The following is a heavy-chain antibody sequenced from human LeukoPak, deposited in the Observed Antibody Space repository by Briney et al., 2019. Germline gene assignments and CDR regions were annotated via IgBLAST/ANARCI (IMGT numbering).Heavy chain of an antibody. D-gene: IGHD4-23*01. CDR2: TYHSGST. V-gene: IGHV4-38-2*02. CDR3: ARVLGGGNSGAHY. J-gene: IGHJ4*02. CDR1: GYSITSGYF. Sequence: SETLSLTCSVSGYSITSGYFWGWIRQPPGKGLEWIGSTYHSGSTYYNPSLKSRVTISLDTSKNQFSLKLSSVTAADTAVYYCARVLGGGNSGAHYWGQGTLVTVSS.